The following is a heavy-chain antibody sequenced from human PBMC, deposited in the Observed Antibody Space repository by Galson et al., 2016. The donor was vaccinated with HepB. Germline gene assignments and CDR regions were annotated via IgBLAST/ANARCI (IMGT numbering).Heavy chain of an antibody. D-gene: IGHD6-13*01. CDR1: GYNFTSYW. V-gene: IGHV5-10-1*01. CDR3: ARHVQQQLIPFDF. CDR2: IDPSDSYT. J-gene: IGHJ4*02. Sequence: QSGAEVKKPGESLRISCKGSGYNFTSYWISWVRQMPGKGLEWMVRIDPSDSYTNYSPSFQGHVSISADKSISTAYLQWSSLKASDTAMYYCARHVQQQLIPFDFWGQGTLVTVSS.